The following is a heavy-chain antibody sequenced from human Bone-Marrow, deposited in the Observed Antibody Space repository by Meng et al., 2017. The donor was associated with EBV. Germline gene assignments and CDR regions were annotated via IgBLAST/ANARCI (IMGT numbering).Heavy chain of an antibody. CDR3: AGTYSSGWDYYFHY. CDR2: VYNTGRGT. J-gene: IGHJ4*02. CDR1: GDSVSSSYYY. D-gene: IGHD6-19*01. Sequence: QLQLRESGPGQVKPSXTLSLTCTVSGDSVSSSYYYWSWIRQPPGRRLEWIGYVYNTGRGTNYNPSLNGRVTISVDTSKNQFSLKLISVTAADAAVYYCAGTYSSGWDYYFHYWGQGTLVTVSS. V-gene: IGHV4-61*01.